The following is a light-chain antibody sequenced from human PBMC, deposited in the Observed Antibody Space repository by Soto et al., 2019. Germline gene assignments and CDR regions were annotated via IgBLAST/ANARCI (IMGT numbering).Light chain of an antibody. V-gene: IGKV3-11*01. CDR1: QSLSSY. J-gene: IGKJ4*01. CDR2: DAS. CDR3: QQRSTWPLT. Sequence: EIVLTQSPPTLSLSPGHRATLSCRASQSLSSYLAWYQQKPGQAPRLLIYDASNRATGIPARFSGSGSGTDFTLTISSLEPEDFAVYYCQQRSTWPLTFGGGTKVEIK.